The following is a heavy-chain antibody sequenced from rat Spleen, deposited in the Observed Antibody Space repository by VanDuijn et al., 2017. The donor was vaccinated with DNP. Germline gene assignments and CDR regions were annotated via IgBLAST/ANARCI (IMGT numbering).Heavy chain of an antibody. CDR1: GFSLTSYS. D-gene: IGHD1-1*01. Sequence: QVQLKESGPGLVQPSQTLSLTCTVTGFSLTSYSVSWVRQPSGKGPEWMGRMWYDGDTAYNSALKSRLSISRDPSKNQVFLKRKSLQTEDTGTYYGTRGSNSGGDWYFDYWGQGVMVTVSS. CDR3: TRGSNSGGDWYFDY. CDR2: MWYDGDT. J-gene: IGHJ2*01. V-gene: IGHV2-63*01.